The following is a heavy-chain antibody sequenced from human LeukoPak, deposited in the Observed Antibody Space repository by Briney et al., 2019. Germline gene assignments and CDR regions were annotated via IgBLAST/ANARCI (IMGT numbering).Heavy chain of an antibody. Sequence: ASVKVSCKVSGYTLTELSMHWVRQAPGKGLEWMGGFDPEDGETIYAQKFQGRVTITADKSTSTAYMDLSSLRSEDTAVYYCAREYYDSSGYYYPPGYWGQGTLVTVSS. CDR2: FDPEDGET. CDR3: AREYYDSSGYYYPPGY. CDR1: GYTLTELS. D-gene: IGHD3-22*01. J-gene: IGHJ4*02. V-gene: IGHV1-24*01.